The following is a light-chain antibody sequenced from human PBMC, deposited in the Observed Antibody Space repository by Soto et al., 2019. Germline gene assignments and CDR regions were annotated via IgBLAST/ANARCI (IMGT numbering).Light chain of an antibody. V-gene: IGLV2-14*01. CDR1: SSDVGGYNY. Sequence: QSVLTQPASVSGSPGQSITISCTGTSSDVGGYNYVSWYQQHPGKAPKLMIYEVSNRPSGVSNRFSGSKSGNTASLTVSGLQAEDEAAYYCSSYTSSSTLYVFGTGTKVTVL. CDR2: EVS. J-gene: IGLJ1*01. CDR3: SSYTSSSTLYV.